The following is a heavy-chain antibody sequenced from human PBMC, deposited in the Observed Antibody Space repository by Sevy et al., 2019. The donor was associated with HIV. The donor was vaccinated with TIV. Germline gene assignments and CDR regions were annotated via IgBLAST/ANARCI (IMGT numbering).Heavy chain of an antibody. Sequence: ASVKVSCKASGYTFTVQYIHWVRQAPGQGLEWMGWINPNSGDTKYAQEFKGRVTMTRDTSISTAYMELSGLKSDDTAVYYCSRDLRLRGYSYGCFDYWGQGTLVTVSS. V-gene: IGHV1-2*02. CDR1: GYTFTVQY. CDR2: INPNSGDT. D-gene: IGHD5-18*01. J-gene: IGHJ4*02. CDR3: SRDLRLRGYSYGCFDY.